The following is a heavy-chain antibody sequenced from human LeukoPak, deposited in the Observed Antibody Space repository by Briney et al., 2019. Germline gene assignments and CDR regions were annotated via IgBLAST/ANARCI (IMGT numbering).Heavy chain of an antibody. J-gene: IGHJ4*02. CDR1: GYTFTNYG. CDR2: ISGHQGNT. CDR3: ARSDLATITAGPFEY. Sequence: ASVKVSCKASGYTFTNYGITWVRQAPGQGLEWMGWISGHQGNTKYAQNFQGRVTMTIDTCTSTAYMDLRSLRSDDTAIYFCARSDLATITAGPFEYWGQGTLVAVSS. V-gene: IGHV1-18*01. D-gene: IGHD5-12*01.